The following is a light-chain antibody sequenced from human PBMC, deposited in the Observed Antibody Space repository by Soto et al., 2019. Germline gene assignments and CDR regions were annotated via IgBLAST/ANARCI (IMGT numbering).Light chain of an antibody. V-gene: IGKV3-20*01. J-gene: IGKJ1*01. CDR1: QSVSSSY. CDR2: GAS. CDR3: QQYKTHWT. Sequence: EIVLTQSPGTLSLSPGERATLSCRASQSVSSSYLAWYQQKPGQAPRLLIYGASSRATGIPDRFSGSGSGTDFSLTISRLEPEDSATYYCQQYKTHWTFGPGTRVEIK.